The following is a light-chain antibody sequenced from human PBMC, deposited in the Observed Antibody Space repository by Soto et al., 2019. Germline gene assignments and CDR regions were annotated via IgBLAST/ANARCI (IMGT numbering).Light chain of an antibody. CDR1: SSNIGNNY. J-gene: IGLJ2*01. Sequence: QSVLTQPPSVSAAPGQRVTISCSGSSSNIGNNYVSWYRQLPGTAPKRLIYDNNRRPSGISDRFSGSKSGTSATLDITGLQTGDEADYYCGTWDSSLNGVVFGGGTKLTVL. V-gene: IGLV1-51*01. CDR3: GTWDSSLNGVV. CDR2: DNN.